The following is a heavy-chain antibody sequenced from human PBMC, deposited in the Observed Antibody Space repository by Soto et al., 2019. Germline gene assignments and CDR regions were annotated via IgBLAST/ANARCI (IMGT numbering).Heavy chain of an antibody. J-gene: IGHJ4*02. Sequence: GGSLRLSCEASGFIFSAYAMTWVRQAPGKGLEWVSVISGKGDRAYYADSVKGWFTISRDNSKDTLFLQMNSLRAEDTAVYYCAKGASTAAAGAPTFIWGQGTLVTVSS. CDR1: GFIFSAYA. D-gene: IGHD6-25*01. CDR3: AKGASTAAAGAPTFI. CDR2: ISGKGDRA. V-gene: IGHV3-23*01.